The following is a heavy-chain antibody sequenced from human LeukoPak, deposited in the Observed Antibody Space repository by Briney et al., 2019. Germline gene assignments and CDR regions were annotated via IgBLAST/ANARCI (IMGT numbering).Heavy chain of an antibody. D-gene: IGHD2-8*01. CDR2: IYTSGST. CDR3: ARGEMLYGTFDY. V-gene: IGHV4-4*07. J-gene: IGHJ4*02. Sequence: SETLSLTCTVSGGSISSYYWSWIRQPAGKGLEWIGRIYTSGSTNYNPSLKSRVTMSVDASKNQFSLKLSSVTAADTAVYYCARGEMLYGTFDYWGQGTLVTVSS. CDR1: GGSISSYY.